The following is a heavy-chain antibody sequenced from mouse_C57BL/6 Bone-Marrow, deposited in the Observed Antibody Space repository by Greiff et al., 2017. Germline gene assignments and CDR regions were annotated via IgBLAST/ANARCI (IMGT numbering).Heavy chain of an antibody. CDR3: TEAIYYYGSTRFDY. Sequence: VQLQQSGAELVRPGASVKLSCTASGFNIKDDYMHWVKQRPEQGLEWIGWIDPENGDTEYASKFQGKATITADTSSNTAYLQLSSLTSEDTAVYYCTEAIYYYGSTRFDYWGQGTTLTVSS. D-gene: IGHD1-1*01. J-gene: IGHJ2*01. CDR1: GFNIKDDY. CDR2: IDPENGDT. V-gene: IGHV14-4*01.